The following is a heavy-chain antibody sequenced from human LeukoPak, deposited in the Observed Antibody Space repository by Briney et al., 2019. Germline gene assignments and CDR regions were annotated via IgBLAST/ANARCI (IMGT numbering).Heavy chain of an antibody. D-gene: IGHD3-10*01. J-gene: IGHJ4*02. CDR3: ARGRFGDVSFDY. CDR1: GYTFTSYG. CDR2: ISTYYGNT. Sequence: ASVKVSCKPSGYTFTSYGIIWVRQAPGQGLEWMGCISTYYGNTDYAQNFQGRVTMTTDTSTSTAYMELRSLRSDDTAVYYCARGRFGDVSFDYWGQGTLVTVSS. V-gene: IGHV1-18*01.